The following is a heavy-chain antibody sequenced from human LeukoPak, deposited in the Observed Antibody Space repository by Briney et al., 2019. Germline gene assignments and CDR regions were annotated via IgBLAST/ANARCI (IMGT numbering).Heavy chain of an antibody. CDR2: LYYSGST. CDR1: RGSISSSSYY. J-gene: IGHJ5*02. Sequence: PSETLSLTCTVSRGSISSSSYYSGWVRQPPRKGLEWLGSLYYSGSTYYNPSLTSSVTISVNTSTNQFSLKLSSVPAADQAVYFCARLMVRGVIPGWFDPWGQGSLGTVSS. D-gene: IGHD3-10*01. V-gene: IGHV4-39*01. CDR3: ARLMVRGVIPGWFDP.